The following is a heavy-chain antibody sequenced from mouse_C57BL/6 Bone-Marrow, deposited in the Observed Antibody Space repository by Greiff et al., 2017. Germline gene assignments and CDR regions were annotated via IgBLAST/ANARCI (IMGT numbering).Heavy chain of an antibody. D-gene: IGHD4-1*01. J-gene: IGHJ4*01. V-gene: IGHV7-3*01. CDR1: GFTFTDYY. CDR2: IRNKANGYTT. CDR3: ARKLVYAMDY. Sequence: DVKLVESGGGLVQPGGSLSLSCAASGFTFTDYYMSWVRQPPGKALEWLGFIRNKANGYTTEYSASVKGRFTISRDNSQSILYLQMNALRAEDSATYYCARKLVYAMDYWGQGTSVTVSS.